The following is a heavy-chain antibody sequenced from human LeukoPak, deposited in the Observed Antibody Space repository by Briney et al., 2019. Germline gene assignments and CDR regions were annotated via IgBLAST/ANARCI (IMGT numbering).Heavy chain of an antibody. CDR1: GFTFSTYW. CDR3: TREVVTFDS. Sequence: GGSLRLSCAASGFTFSTYWMHWVRQTPGKGLVWVSRVNTDGSSPIYADSVKGRFTTSRDNAKNTLYLQMNSLRVEDTAVYYCTREVVTFDSWGQGTLVTVSS. CDR2: VNTDGSSP. J-gene: IGHJ4*02. V-gene: IGHV3-74*01. D-gene: IGHD2-2*01.